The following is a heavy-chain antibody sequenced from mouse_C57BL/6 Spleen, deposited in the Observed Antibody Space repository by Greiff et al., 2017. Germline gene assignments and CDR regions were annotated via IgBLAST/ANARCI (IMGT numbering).Heavy chain of an antibody. CDR3: ARSGTGWYFDV. J-gene: IGHJ1*03. Sequence: EVQVVESGGGLVKPGGSLKLSCAASGFTFSDYGMHWVRQAPEKGLEWVAYISSGSSTIYYADTVKGRFTISRDNAKNTLFLQMTSLRAEDTAMYDCARSGTGWYFDVWGTGTTVTVSS. V-gene: IGHV5-17*01. D-gene: IGHD4-1*01. CDR1: GFTFSDYG. CDR2: ISSGSSTI.